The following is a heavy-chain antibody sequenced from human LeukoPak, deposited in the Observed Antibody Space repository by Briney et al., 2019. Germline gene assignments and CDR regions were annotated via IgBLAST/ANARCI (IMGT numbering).Heavy chain of an antibody. CDR3: ARARRIVGAPYNWFDP. V-gene: IGHV1-18*01. Sequence: ASVKVSCTASGYTFTSYGISWVRQAPGQGLEWMGWISAYNGNTNYAQKFQGRVTMTRDTSTSTVYMELSSLRSEDTAVYYCARARRIVGAPYNWFDPWGQGTLVTVSS. CDR1: GYTFTSYG. J-gene: IGHJ5*02. D-gene: IGHD1-26*01. CDR2: ISAYNGNT.